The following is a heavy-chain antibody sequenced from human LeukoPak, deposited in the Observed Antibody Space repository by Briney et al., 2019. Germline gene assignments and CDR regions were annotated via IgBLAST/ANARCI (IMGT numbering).Heavy chain of an antibody. CDR3: AKGNRYSGSYRLPY. J-gene: IGHJ4*02. CDR1: GFTFSSYA. Sequence: PGGSLRLSCAASGFTFSSYAMSWVRQAPGKGLEWVSAISGSGSTYYADSVKGRFTISRDNSKNTLYLQMNSLRAEDTAVYYCAKGNRYSGSYRLPYWGQGTLVTVSS. CDR2: ISGSGST. V-gene: IGHV3-23*01. D-gene: IGHD1-26*01.